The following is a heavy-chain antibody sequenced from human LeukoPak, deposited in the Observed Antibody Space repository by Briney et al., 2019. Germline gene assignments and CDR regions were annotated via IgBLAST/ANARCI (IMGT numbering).Heavy chain of an antibody. CDR1: GFTFSSYG. Sequence: HPGGSLRLSCAASGFTFSSYGMHWVRQAPGKGLEWVAVIWYDGSNKYYADSVKGRFTISRDNSKNTLYLQMNSLRAEDTAVYYCARQGTGTTFDYWGQGTLVTVSS. CDR2: IWYDGSNK. J-gene: IGHJ4*02. V-gene: IGHV3-33*08. CDR3: ARQGTGTTFDY. D-gene: IGHD1-7*01.